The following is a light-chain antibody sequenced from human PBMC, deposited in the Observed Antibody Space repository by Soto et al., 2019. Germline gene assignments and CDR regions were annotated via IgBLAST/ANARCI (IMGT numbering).Light chain of an antibody. Sequence: EIVLTQSPGTLSLSPGERATLSCRASQSVSSSHLAWYQQKPGQAPRLLIYGASSRATGIPDRFSGSGSGTDFTLTISRLEPEDFVVYYCQQRSNWPPWTFGQGTKVDIK. V-gene: IGKV3D-20*02. J-gene: IGKJ1*01. CDR3: QQRSNWPPWT. CDR2: GAS. CDR1: QSVSSSH.